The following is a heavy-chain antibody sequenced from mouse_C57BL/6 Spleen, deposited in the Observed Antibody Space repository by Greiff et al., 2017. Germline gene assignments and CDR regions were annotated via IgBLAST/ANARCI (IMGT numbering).Heavy chain of an antibody. V-gene: IGHV14-3*01. CDR1: GFNIKNTY. D-gene: IGHD2-1*01. Sequence: VQLKQSVAELVRPGASVKLSCTASGFNIKNTYMHWVKQRPEQGLEWIGRIDPANGNTKYAPKFQGKATRTADTSSNTSYLQLSSLTSEDTAIYYCAQRDGNYLAWFAYWGQGTLVTVSA. J-gene: IGHJ3*01. CDR3: AQRDGNYLAWFAY. CDR2: IDPANGNT.